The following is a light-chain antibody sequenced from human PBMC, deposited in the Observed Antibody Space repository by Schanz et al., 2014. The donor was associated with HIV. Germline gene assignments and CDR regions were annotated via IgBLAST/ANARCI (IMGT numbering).Light chain of an antibody. CDR2: EVS. CDR3: SSYGGGDTLL. CDR1: SSDVGSYDL. J-gene: IGLJ3*02. Sequence: QSALTQPASVSGSPGQSITISCTGTSSDVGSYDLVSWYRQHPGKAPKLIIYEVSKRPPGVPDRFSGSKSGNTASLTVSGLQADDEADYYCSSYGGGDTLLFGGGTKLTVL. V-gene: IGLV2-23*02.